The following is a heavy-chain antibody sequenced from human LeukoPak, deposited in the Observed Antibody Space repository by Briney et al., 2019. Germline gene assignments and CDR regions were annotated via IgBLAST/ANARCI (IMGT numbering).Heavy chain of an antibody. D-gene: IGHD1-26*01. J-gene: IGHJ3*02. CDR3: DTWRQVVGATTSDAFDI. Sequence: GGSLRLSCAASGFTFSSYSMNWVRQAPGKGLEWVSSISSSSSYIYYADSVKGRFTIYRDNAKNSLYLQMNSLRAEDPAVYYCDTWRQVVGATTSDAFDIWGQGTMVTVSS. CDR2: ISSSSSYI. CDR1: GFTFSSYS. V-gene: IGHV3-21*01.